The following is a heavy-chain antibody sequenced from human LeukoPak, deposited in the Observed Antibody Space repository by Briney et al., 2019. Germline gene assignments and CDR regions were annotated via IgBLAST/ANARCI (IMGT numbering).Heavy chain of an antibody. J-gene: IGHJ4*02. CDR1: GFTFNTYR. Sequence: NSGESLRLSCAASGFTFNTYRMNWVRQAPGKGLEWVSSISGTSTDIYYADSVKGRFTVSRDNAKNSVYLQMNSLRAEDTAVYYCARDDPSMVAALHYWGQGTLVTVSS. D-gene: IGHD6-6*01. CDR3: ARDDPSMVAALHY. V-gene: IGHV3-21*01. CDR2: ISGTSTDI.